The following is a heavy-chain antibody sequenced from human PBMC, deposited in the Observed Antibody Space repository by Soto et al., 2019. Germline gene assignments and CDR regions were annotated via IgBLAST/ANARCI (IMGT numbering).Heavy chain of an antibody. J-gene: IGHJ5*02. CDR1: GFTFSSFQ. CDR2: ISSSGSTI. D-gene: IGHD3-3*01. Sequence: PGGSLRLSCVASGFTFSSFQMNWVRQAPGKGLEWVSYISSSGSTIFYADSVKGRFTISRDNAKNSLHLQMNSLRAEDTAVYYCARARTTSFGVTTFDPWGQGTLVTVSS. V-gene: IGHV3-48*03. CDR3: ARARTTSFGVTTFDP.